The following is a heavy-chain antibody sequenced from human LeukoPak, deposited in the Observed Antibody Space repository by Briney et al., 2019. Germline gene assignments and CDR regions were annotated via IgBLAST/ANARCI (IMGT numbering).Heavy chain of an antibody. D-gene: IGHD3-10*01. CDR1: GFTVNRNY. Sequence: GGSLRLSCAASGFTVNRNYMTWVHQPPGKGLEWVSVIFSGGDTYYADSVKGRFTISRDNSKNTLYLQMNSLRAEDTAVYYCASRPSELIRDYWGQGTLVTV. CDR2: IFSGGDT. CDR3: ASRPSELIRDY. J-gene: IGHJ4*02. V-gene: IGHV3-53*01.